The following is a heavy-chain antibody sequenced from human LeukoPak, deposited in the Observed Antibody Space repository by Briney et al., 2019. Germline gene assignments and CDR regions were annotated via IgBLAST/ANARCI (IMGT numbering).Heavy chain of an antibody. Sequence: PSETLSLTCTVSGGSISSYYWSWIRQPPGKGLEWIGYTYYSGSTNYNPSLKSRVTISVDTSKNQFSLKLSSVTAADTAVYYCARDRSDTAMVNYGMDVWGQGTTVTVSS. D-gene: IGHD5-18*01. CDR2: TYYSGST. V-gene: IGHV4-59*01. CDR1: GGSISSYY. J-gene: IGHJ6*02. CDR3: ARDRSDTAMVNYGMDV.